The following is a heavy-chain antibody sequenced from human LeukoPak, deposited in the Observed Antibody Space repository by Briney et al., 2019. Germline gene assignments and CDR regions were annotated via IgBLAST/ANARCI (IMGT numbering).Heavy chain of an antibody. CDR2: ISGSGGST. V-gene: IGHV3-23*01. D-gene: IGHD4-17*01. J-gene: IGHJ4*02. CDR1: GFTFSSYA. CDR3: AKDREFTVTTNYFDY. Sequence: GGSLRLSCAASGFTFSSYAMSWVRQAPGKGLEWVSAISGSGGSTYYADSVKGRFTISRDNSKNTLYLQMNSLRAEDTAVYYCAKDREFTVTTNYFDYWGQGTLVTVSS.